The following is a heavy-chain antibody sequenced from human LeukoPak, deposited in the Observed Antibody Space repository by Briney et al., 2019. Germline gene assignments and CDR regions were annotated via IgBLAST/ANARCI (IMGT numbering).Heavy chain of an antibody. J-gene: IGHJ4*02. CDR1: GFTFSSYA. V-gene: IGHV3-23*01. CDR3: AKDHDILTGYSFDY. CDR2: ISGSGGST. D-gene: IGHD3-9*01. Sequence: GGSLRLSCAASGFTFSSYAMSWVRQAPGKGLEWVSAISGSGGSTYYADSVKGRFTISGDNSKNTLYLQMNSLRAEDTAVYYCAKDHDILTGYSFDYWGQGTLVTVSS.